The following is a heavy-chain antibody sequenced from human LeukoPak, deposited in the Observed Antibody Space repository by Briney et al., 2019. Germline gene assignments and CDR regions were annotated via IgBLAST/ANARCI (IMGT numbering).Heavy chain of an antibody. CDR3: AKAQLPMSGYFDY. Sequence: PGGSLRLSCAASGFTFSSYAMSWVRQAPGKGLEWVSAISGSGGSTYCADSVKGRFTIPRDNSKNTLYLQMNSLRAEDTAVYYCAKAQLPMSGYFDYWGQGTLVTVSS. CDR2: ISGSGGST. V-gene: IGHV3-23*01. CDR1: GFTFSSYA. J-gene: IGHJ4*02. D-gene: IGHD1-26*01.